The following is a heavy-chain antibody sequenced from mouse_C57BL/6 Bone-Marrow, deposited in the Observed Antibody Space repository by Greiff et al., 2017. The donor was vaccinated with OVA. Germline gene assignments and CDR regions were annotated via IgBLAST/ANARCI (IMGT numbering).Heavy chain of an antibody. CDR3: ASRDYGSSYWFAY. D-gene: IGHD1-1*01. Sequence: QVQLQQPGAELVKPGASVKLSCKASGYTFTSYWMHWVKQRPGQGLEWIGMIYPNSGSTTYNEKFKSKATLTVDKSSSTAYMQLSSLTSEDSAVYYCASRDYGSSYWFAYWGQGTLVTVSA. CDR2: IYPNSGST. CDR1: GYTFTSYW. J-gene: IGHJ3*01. V-gene: IGHV1-64*01.